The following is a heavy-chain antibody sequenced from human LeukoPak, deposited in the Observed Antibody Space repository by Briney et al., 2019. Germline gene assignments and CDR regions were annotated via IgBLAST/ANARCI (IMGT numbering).Heavy chain of an antibody. V-gene: IGHV1-2*06. CDR1: GYTFTGYH. D-gene: IGHD2-15*01. CDR2: INPNSGDT. CDR3: AREGSPGVAATHPTVV. Sequence: ASVKVSCKASGYTFTGYHMHWVRQAPGQGLEWMGRINPNSGDTNYAQKFQGRVTMTRDTSISTAYMELSRLRSDDTAVYYCAREGSPGVAATHPTVVWGQGTMVTVSS. J-gene: IGHJ3*01.